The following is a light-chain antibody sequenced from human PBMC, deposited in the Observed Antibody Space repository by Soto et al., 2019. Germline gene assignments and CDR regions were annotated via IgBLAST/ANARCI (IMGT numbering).Light chain of an antibody. CDR2: AAS. V-gene: IGKV1-9*01. J-gene: IGKJ3*01. CDR3: QQLNSYPPF. Sequence: DIQLTQSPSFLSASVGDRDTITCRASQGISSYLAWYQQKPGKAPKLLIYAASTLQSGVPSRFSGSGSGTEFTLTISSLQPDDFATYYCQQLNSYPPFFGPGTKVDIK. CDR1: QGISSY.